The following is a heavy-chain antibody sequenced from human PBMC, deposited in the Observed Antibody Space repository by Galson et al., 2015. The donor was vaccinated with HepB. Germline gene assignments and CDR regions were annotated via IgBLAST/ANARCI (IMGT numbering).Heavy chain of an antibody. CDR1: GFTFSGSA. D-gene: IGHD2-15*01. CDR3: TSLIRISGPDAFDV. V-gene: IGHV3-73*01. Sequence: SLRLSCAASGFTFSGSAMHWVRQASGKGLEWVGRIRSKPNSYATTYAASVKGRFTVSRDDSKDTAYLQMNSLKTEDTAVYYCTSLIRISGPDAFDVWGQGTMVTVSS. CDR2: IRSKPNSYAT. J-gene: IGHJ3*01.